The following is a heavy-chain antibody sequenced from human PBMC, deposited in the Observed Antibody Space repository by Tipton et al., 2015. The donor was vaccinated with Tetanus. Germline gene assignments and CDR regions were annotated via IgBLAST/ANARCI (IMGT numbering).Heavy chain of an antibody. CDR3: ARAELRRGFSGYLYYDL. V-gene: IGHV5-51*01. CDR1: GYSFTNNW. CDR2: IYYSGTTY. D-gene: IGHD5-12*01. J-gene: IGHJ2*01. Sequence: QLVQSGAEVKKPGESLKISCKGSGYSFTNNWIAWVRQKPGKGLEWIGCIYYSGTTYYNPSLRSRLSISVDTSKNQFSLSLASVTAADTAIYYCARAELRRGFSGYLYYDLWGRGILVTVSS.